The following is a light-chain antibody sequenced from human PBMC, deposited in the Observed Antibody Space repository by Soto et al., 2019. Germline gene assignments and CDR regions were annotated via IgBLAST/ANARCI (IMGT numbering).Light chain of an antibody. J-gene: IGLJ3*02. V-gene: IGLV2-14*01. Sequence: QSALTQPASVSGSLGQSITISCTGSNRDIGAYNLVSWYQQYPDTAPKLIIYEVRNRPSGVSYRFTGSRSGNTASLTISALQADDESTLYCSSYTTTSTLLFGGGTQLTVL. CDR1: NRDIGAYNL. CDR2: EVR. CDR3: SSYTTTSTLL.